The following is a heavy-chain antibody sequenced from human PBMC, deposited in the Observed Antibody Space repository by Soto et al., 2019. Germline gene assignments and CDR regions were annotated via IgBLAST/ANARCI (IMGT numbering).Heavy chain of an antibody. CDR1: GGSINSSSYY. CDR3: TITDPSSNIDY. J-gene: IGHJ4*02. CDR2: IYYTGST. D-gene: IGHD4-4*01. Sequence: KTSETLSLTCAVSGGSINSSSYYWGWIRQPTGKGLEWIGSIYYTGSTYYNPSLKSRLTISIDTSKNRFSLKLTSVTDAETALYYCTITDPSSNIDYWGQGTLVTVSS. V-gene: IGHV4-39*01.